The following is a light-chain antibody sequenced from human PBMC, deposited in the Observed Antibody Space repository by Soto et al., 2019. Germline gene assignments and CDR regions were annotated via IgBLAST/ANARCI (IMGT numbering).Light chain of an antibody. J-gene: IGKJ4*01. Sequence: QLTQSPSSLSASVGDRVTITCRASQGISSYLAWYQQKPGNAPKLLIYAASTLQSGVSSRFSGSGSGTDFTLTISNLQPEDYATYYCQELHSLPLTFGGGTKVDIK. CDR3: QELHSLPLT. CDR1: QGISSY. CDR2: AAS. V-gene: IGKV1-9*01.